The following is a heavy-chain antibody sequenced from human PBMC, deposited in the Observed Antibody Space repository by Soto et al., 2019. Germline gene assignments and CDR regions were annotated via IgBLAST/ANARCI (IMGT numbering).Heavy chain of an antibody. CDR2: ISAYNGNT. CDR1: GYTFTSYG. J-gene: IGHJ5*02. D-gene: IGHD2-15*01. V-gene: IGHV1-18*01. Sequence: QVQLVQSGAEGKKPGASVKFSCKASGYTFTSYGISWVRQAPGQGLEWMGWISAYNGNTNYAQKLQGRVTMTTDKSTSTAYMELRSLRSDDTAVYYCARDLDIVVVVVDTGAAFDPWGQGTLGTVSS. CDR3: ARDLDIVVVVVDTGAAFDP.